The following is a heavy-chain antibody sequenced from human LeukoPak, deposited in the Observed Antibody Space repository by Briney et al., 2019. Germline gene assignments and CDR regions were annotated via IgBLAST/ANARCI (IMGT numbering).Heavy chain of an antibody. V-gene: IGHV1-8*01. CDR1: GYTFTSYD. CDR3: ARDDSSSWYYYYYGMDV. J-gene: IGHJ6*02. CDR2: MNPNSGNT. Sequence: EASVTVSCKASGYTFTSYDINWVRQATGQGLEWMGWMNPNSGNTGYAQKFQGRVTMTRNTSISTAYMELSSLRSEDTAVYYCARDDSSSWYYYYYGMDVWGQGTTVTVSS. D-gene: IGHD6-13*01.